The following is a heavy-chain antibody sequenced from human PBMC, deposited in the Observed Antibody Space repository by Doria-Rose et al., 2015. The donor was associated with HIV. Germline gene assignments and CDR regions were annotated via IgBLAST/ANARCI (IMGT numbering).Heavy chain of an antibody. CDR2: IFSDDER. V-gene: IGHV2-26*01. CDR3: ARIKSSRWYHKYYFDF. J-gene: IGHJ4*02. Sequence: QITLKESGPVLVKPTETLTLTCTVSGVSLSSPGMGVSWIRQPPGKALEWLANIFSDDERSYKSSLKSRLAISWGTSKRQVVLTMTDMDPVDTATYYCARIKSSRWYHKYYFDFWGQGTLVIVSA. CDR1: GVSLSSPGMG. D-gene: IGHD6-13*01.